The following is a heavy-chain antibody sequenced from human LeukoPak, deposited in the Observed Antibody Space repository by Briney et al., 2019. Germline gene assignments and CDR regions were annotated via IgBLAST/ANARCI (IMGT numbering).Heavy chain of an antibody. CDR3: ARARYGTYWGELAY. D-gene: IGHD7-27*01. CDR1: GFSFSSYA. Sequence: GGFLRLSCAASGFSFSSYAMHWVRQPPGKGLEGVAVISFGGSEKYYADSVKGRFTISRDNSKNTLYLQMNSLRTEDTAVYYCARARYGTYWGELAYWGQGTLVTVSS. J-gene: IGHJ4*02. CDR2: ISFGGSEK. V-gene: IGHV3-30*04.